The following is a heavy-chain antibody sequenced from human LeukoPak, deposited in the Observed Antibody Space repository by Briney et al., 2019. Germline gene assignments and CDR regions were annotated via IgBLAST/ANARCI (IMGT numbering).Heavy chain of an antibody. CDR1: GFTFSVYG. CDR2: ISATSSYI. Sequence: GGSLRLSCAATGFTFSVYGMNWVRQAPGKGLEWVSFISATSSYIYYADSVKGRFTLSRDDATDSLFLQMNRLRGDDTAVYYCARVGFISGWPTDSWGQGTLVTVAS. V-gene: IGHV3-21*01. D-gene: IGHD6-19*01. J-gene: IGHJ4*02. CDR3: ARVGFISGWPTDS.